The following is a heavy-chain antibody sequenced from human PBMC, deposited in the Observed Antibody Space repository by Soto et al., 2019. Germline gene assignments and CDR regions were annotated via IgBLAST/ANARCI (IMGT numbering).Heavy chain of an antibody. D-gene: IGHD2-2*01. Sequence: PGGSLRLSCAASGFSFTSYGMNWVRQAPGKGLEWVSYIGIGSSTTYYADSVKGRFTISRDNSKNTLYLQMNSLRAEDTAVYYCAKEKISTSCCNWFDPWGQGTLVTVSS. J-gene: IGHJ5*02. CDR3: AKEKISTSCCNWFDP. V-gene: IGHV3-48*01. CDR1: GFSFTSYG. CDR2: IGIGSSTT.